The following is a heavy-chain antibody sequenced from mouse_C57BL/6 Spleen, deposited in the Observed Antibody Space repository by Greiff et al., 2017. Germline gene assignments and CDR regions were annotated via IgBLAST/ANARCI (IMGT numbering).Heavy chain of an antibody. CDR1: GYAFTSYW. CDR3: ASPTVATRGYFDV. J-gene: IGHJ1*03. CDR2: IYPGDGGT. D-gene: IGHD1-1*02. V-gene: IGHV1-80*01. Sequence: QVQLQQSGAELVKPGASVKISCKASGYAFTSYWMNWVKQRPGKGLEWIGQIYPGDGGTNYNGKFKGKATLTADKSSSTAYMQLSSLTSEDSAVYFGASPTVATRGYFDVWGTGTTVTVSA.